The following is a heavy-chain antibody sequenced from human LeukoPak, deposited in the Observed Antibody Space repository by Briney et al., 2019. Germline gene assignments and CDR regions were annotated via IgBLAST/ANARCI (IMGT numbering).Heavy chain of an antibody. J-gene: IGHJ4*02. CDR2: ISSSGSTI. CDR3: ARDALTMVRGVIVTTPHYFDY. CDR1: GFTFSSYE. D-gene: IGHD3-10*01. V-gene: IGHV3-48*03. Sequence: GGSLRLSCAASGFTFSSYEMNWVRQAPGKGLEWVSYISSSGSTIYYADSVKGRFTISRDNAKNSLYLQMNSLRAEDTAVYYCARDALTMVRGVIVTTPHYFDYWGQGTLVTVSS.